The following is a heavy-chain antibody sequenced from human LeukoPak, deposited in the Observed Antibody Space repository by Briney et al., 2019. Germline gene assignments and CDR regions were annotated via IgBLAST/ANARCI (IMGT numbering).Heavy chain of an antibody. CDR1: GYSFTSYW. J-gene: IGHJ3*02. Sequence: GESLKISCKGSGYSFTSYWIGWVRQMPGKGLEWMGIIYPGDSDTRYSPSFQGQVTISADKSISTAYLQWSSLKASDTAMYYCARPTPAYGDYVGAFDIWGQGTMVTVSS. CDR2: IYPGDSDT. D-gene: IGHD4-17*01. CDR3: ARPTPAYGDYVGAFDI. V-gene: IGHV5-51*01.